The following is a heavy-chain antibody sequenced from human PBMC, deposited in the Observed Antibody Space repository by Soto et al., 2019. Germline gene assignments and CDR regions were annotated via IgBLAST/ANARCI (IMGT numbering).Heavy chain of an antibody. D-gene: IGHD3-3*01. J-gene: IGHJ6*02. CDR3: ARTRVYDSYNYYGMAV. Sequence: PSQTLSLTCAISGDSVSTNSATWDWIRQSPSRGLEWLGRTYYRSKWYNDYAVSVKGRITINPDTSNNQLSLQLNSVTPDDTAVYYCARTRVYDSYNYYGMAVWGQGTTVTVSS. CDR2: TYYRSKWYN. V-gene: IGHV6-1*01. CDR1: GDSVSTNSAT.